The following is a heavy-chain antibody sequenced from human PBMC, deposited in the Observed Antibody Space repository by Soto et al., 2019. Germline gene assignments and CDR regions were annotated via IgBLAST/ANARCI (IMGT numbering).Heavy chain of an antibody. V-gene: IGHV1-18*01. CDR2: ISGYNGDT. D-gene: IGHD2-8*01. J-gene: IGHJ6*02. CDR1: GYTFTRYG. Sequence: QGQLVQSGAEAKKPGASVKVSCKASGYTFTRYGISWVRQAPGQGLEWMGWISGYNGDTNYAQKFQGRVTMTIDTSTSTAYMELRSLTSDDTAVYYCAKNGQPPYYYYGMDVWGQGTTVTVSS. CDR3: AKNGQPPYYYYGMDV.